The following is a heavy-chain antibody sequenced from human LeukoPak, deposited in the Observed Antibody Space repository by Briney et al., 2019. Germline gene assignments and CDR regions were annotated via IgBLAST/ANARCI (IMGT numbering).Heavy chain of an antibody. CDR3: VRDSVIRGMDV. V-gene: IGHV3-11*04. CDR2: ISSSGSTI. Sequence: GGSLRLSCAASGFTFSDYYMSWIRQAPGKGLEWVSYISSSGSTIYYADSVKGRFTISRDNAKKSLDLQMNSLRVEDTAVYYCVRDSVIRGMDVWGQGTTVTVSS. J-gene: IGHJ6*02. D-gene: IGHD3-10*01. CDR1: GFTFSDYY.